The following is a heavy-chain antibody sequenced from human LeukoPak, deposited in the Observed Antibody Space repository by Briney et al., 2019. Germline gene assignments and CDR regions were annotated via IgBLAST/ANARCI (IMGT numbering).Heavy chain of an antibody. CDR3: ARDPSGDQGLDS. CDR2: TFYRSRWYY. J-gene: IGHJ4*02. Sequence: SPTLSLTFAIFGDSVSSNTAAWYWLRQSPSRGLEWLGRTFYRSRWYYEYAVSVRSRITINADTSKNHFSLQLNSVTPDDTAVYYCARDPSGDQGLDSWGQGTVVTVSS. CDR1: GDSVSSNTAA. V-gene: IGHV6-1*01. D-gene: IGHD3-10*01.